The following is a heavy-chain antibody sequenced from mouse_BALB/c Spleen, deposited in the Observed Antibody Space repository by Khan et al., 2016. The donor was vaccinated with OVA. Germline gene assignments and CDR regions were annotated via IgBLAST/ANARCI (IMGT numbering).Heavy chain of an antibody. CDR1: GYSFTDYT. J-gene: IGHJ3*01. D-gene: IGHD1-1*01. V-gene: IGHV1-18*01. CDR3: ARGNYYGSNSWIAY. CDR2: INPYNGFT. Sequence: EVQLQQSRPELVKPGASMKISCKASGYSFTDYTMNWVKQSHGKNLEWIGLINPYNGFTTYNQKFKGKATLTVHKSSSTAYMELRSLTSEDSAVYYCARGNYYGSNSWIAYWGQGTLVTVSA.